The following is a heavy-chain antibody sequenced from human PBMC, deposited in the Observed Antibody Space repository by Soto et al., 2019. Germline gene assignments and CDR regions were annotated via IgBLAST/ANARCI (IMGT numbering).Heavy chain of an antibody. V-gene: IGHV1-69*02. CDR3: TIGSWSGEVFDI. J-gene: IGHJ3*02. CDR2: IIPMLGIA. Sequence: QVQLVQSGAEVKKPGSSVKVSCKDSGGTFSTYSMFWVRQAPGQGLEWMGRIIPMLGIANYAQRFQDRVTTTADKSTATAYMELSSLRSEDTALYYCTIGSWSGEVFDIWGPGTMVTVSS. D-gene: IGHD2-21*01. CDR1: GGTFSTYS.